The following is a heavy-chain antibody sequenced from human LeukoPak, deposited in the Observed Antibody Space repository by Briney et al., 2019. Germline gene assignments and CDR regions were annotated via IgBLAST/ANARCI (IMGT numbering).Heavy chain of an antibody. CDR2: IKRDGSEK. D-gene: IGHD2-21*02. CDR3: ARGGKLEPTALAS. Sequence: GGSLRLSCAASGFTFSSFWMSWVRQAPGKGLEWVANIKRDGSEKSYVDSVKGRFTISRDNAKNSLYLQMNSLRAEDTAVYYCARGGKLEPTALASWGQGSLVVVSS. CDR1: GFTFSSFW. J-gene: IGHJ5*02. V-gene: IGHV3-7*01.